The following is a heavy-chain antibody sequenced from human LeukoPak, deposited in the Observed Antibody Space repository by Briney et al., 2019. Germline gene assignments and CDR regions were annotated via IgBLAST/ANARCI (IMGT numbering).Heavy chain of an antibody. D-gene: IGHD3-10*01. V-gene: IGHV3-23*01. CDR2: ISGSGGST. J-gene: IGHJ4*02. CDR3: AKVVDYGSGSNYYYYYFDY. Sequence: GGSLRLSCAASGFTFSSYWMHWVRQAPGKGLEWVSAISGSGGSTYYADSVKGRFTISRDNSKNTLYLQMNSLRAEDTAVYYCAKVVDYGSGSNYYYYYFDYWGQGTLVTVSS. CDR1: GFTFSSYW.